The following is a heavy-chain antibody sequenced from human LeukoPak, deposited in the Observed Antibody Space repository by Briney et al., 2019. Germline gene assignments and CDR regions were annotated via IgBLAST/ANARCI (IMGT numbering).Heavy chain of an antibody. J-gene: IGHJ3*02. D-gene: IGHD3-3*01. CDR1: GGSISSYY. CDR2: IYYSGST. CDR3: ARGGYGLESFDI. Sequence: SETLSLTCTVSGGSISSYYWSWIRQPPGKGLEWIGYIYYSGSTNYNPSLQSQVTISLDTSKNQFSLRLSSVTAADTAVYYCARGGYGLESFDIWGQGTVVTVSS. V-gene: IGHV4-59*01.